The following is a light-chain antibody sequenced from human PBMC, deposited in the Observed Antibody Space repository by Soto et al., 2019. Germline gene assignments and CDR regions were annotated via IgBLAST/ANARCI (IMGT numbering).Light chain of an antibody. V-gene: IGKV1-9*01. Sequence: DIQLTQSPSFLSASVGDRVTITCRASQDIGKNLAWYQQKPGQAPRLLIYTASTLQSGVPSRFSGTASGTAFTLTISSLQPEDFATYYCQQVHNYPVTFGQVTKLEIK. CDR2: TAS. CDR3: QQVHNYPVT. CDR1: QDIGKN. J-gene: IGKJ2*01.